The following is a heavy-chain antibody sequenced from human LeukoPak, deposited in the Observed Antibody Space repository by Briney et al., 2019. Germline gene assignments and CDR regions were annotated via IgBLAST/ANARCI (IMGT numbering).Heavy chain of an antibody. J-gene: IGHJ4*02. V-gene: IGHV3-48*04. CDR3: ARDRNYYGSGSLDY. Sequence: SSSSSTIYYADSVKGRFTISRDNAKNSLYLQMNSLRAEDTAVYYCARDRNYYGSGSLDYWGQGTLVTVSS. CDR2: SSSSSTI. D-gene: IGHD3-10*01.